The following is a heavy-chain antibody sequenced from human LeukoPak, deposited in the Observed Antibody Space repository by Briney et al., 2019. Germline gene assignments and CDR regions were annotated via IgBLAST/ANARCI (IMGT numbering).Heavy chain of an antibody. D-gene: IGHD6-6*01. CDR2: MNPSSGNT. Sequence: ASVKVSCKASGYTFTSYDINWVRQATGQGLEWMGWMNPSSGNTGYAQKFQGRVTMTRNTSISTAYMELSSLRSEDTAVYYCARDRQLGTNWFDPWGQGTLVTVSS. J-gene: IGHJ5*02. V-gene: IGHV1-8*01. CDR3: ARDRQLGTNWFDP. CDR1: GYTFTSYD.